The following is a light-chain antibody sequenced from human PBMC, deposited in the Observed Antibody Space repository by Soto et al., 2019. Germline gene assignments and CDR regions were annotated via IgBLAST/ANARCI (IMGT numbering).Light chain of an antibody. Sequence: DIQMTQSPSTLSASVGDRVTITCRASQSISSWLAWYQQKPGKAPKLLIYKASSLESGVPSRFSGSGSGTEFTLTISSLQPYDFATYYCQQYTSYWPFGQGTKVDIK. CDR1: QSISSW. J-gene: IGKJ1*01. CDR2: KAS. CDR3: QQYTSYWP. V-gene: IGKV1-5*03.